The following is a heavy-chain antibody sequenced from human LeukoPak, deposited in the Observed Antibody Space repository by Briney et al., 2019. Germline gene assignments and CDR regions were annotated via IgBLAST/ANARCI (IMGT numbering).Heavy chain of an antibody. CDR1: GYTLTEVS. V-gene: IGHV1-24*01. J-gene: IGHJ4*02. CDR3: ATHCIIGSSWYFDYFDY. D-gene: IGHD6-13*01. CDR2: FEPEDGVT. Sequence: ASVKISCKVSGYTLTEVSMHWVRQAPGKGRERRGGFEPEDGVTIYAQKCQSTVTMTEDTCTGTAYTGLSRLRSLETAVCYTATHCIIGSSWYFDYFDYWGQGTLVTVSS.